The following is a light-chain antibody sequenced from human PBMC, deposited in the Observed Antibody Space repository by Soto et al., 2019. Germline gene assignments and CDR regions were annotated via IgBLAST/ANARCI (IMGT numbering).Light chain of an antibody. Sequence: DIQMTQSPSSLSASVGNRVTITCRASQGISNYLAWYQQKPGKVPKLLIYAASTLQLGVPSRFSGSGSGTDFTLTISSLQPEDVATYYCQKYNSATWTFGQGTKVEIK. CDR2: AAS. J-gene: IGKJ1*01. CDR3: QKYNSATWT. V-gene: IGKV1-27*01. CDR1: QGISNY.